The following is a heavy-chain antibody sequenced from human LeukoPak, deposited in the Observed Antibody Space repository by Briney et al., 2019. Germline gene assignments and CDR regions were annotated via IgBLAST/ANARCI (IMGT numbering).Heavy chain of an antibody. CDR2: IYQSGTT. D-gene: IGHD4-17*01. CDR3: TRGGTVTNFGY. CDR1: GYSISSGYY. J-gene: IGHJ4*02. Sequence: SETLSLTCSVSGYSISSGYYWGWIRQPPGKGLEWIGSIYQSGTTSYNPSLKSRVTISVDTSKNQFSLRLSSVTAADTAVYYCTRGGTVTNFGYWGQGTLVTVSS. V-gene: IGHV4-38-2*02.